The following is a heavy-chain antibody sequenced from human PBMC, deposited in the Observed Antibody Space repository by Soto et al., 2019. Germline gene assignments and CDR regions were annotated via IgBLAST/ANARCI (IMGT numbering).Heavy chain of an antibody. D-gene: IGHD2-2*02. J-gene: IGHJ4*02. V-gene: IGHV3-23*01. Sequence: GGSLRLSCAASGFSFSNYAMTWVRQTPGKGLEWVSSISGSGGSTYYADSVKGRFTISRDNSKNTLYLQMNSLRAEDTAVHYCAKWEGIVVVPAAIVDYWGQGTLVTVS. CDR3: AKWEGIVVVPAAIVDY. CDR2: ISGSGGST. CDR1: GFSFSNYA.